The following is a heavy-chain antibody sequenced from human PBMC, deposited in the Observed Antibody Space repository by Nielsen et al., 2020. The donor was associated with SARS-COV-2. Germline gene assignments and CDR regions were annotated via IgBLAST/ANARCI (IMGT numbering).Heavy chain of an antibody. Sequence: IRQPPGKGLEYIGYIYYTGSTYYNPSIRSRVTISLDTSKNQSSLRLSSVTAAATAHDYCTSSINDAFDNWGQGTMVTVSS. V-gene: IGHV4-30-4*01. J-gene: IGHJ3*02. CDR2: IYYTGST. D-gene: IGHD3-3*02. CDR3: TSSINDAFDN.